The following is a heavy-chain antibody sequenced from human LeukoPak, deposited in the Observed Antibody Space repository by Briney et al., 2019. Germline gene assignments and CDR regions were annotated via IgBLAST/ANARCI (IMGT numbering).Heavy chain of an antibody. V-gene: IGHV3-23*01. CDR3: AKARYDGEVMIAATDY. CDR1: GYSISSGYY. CDR2: ISGSGGST. D-gene: IGHD2-15*01. Sequence: ETLSLTCTVSGYSISSGYYWGWIRQPPGKGLEWVSAISGSGGSTYYADSVEGRFTISRDNSKNTLYLQMNSLRAEDTAVYYCAKARYDGEVMIAATDYWGQGTLVTVSS. J-gene: IGHJ4*02.